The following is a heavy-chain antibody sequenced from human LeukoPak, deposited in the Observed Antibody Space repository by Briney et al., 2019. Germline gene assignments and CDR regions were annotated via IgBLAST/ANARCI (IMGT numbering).Heavy chain of an antibody. CDR1: GGSISSGGYY. V-gene: IGHV4-31*03. J-gene: IGHJ4*02. CDR2: IYYSGST. Sequence: SETLSLTCTVSGGSISSGGYYWSWIRQHPGKGLEWIGYIYYSGSTYYNPSLKSRVTISVDTSKNQFSLKLSSVTAADTAVYYCARHGGYSNGYARYFDYWGQGTLVTVSS. D-gene: IGHD5-18*01. CDR3: ARHGGYSNGYARYFDY.